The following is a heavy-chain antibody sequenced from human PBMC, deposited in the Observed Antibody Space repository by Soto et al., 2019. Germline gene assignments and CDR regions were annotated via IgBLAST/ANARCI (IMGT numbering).Heavy chain of an antibody. V-gene: IGHV1-8*01. D-gene: IGHD1-7*01. CDR1: GYTFTSYD. CDR3: ARNYWNYIRLDYYYMDV. J-gene: IGHJ6*03. Sequence: ASVKVSCKASGYTFTSYDINWVRQATGQGLEWMGWMNPNSGNTGYAQKFQGRVTMTRNTSISTAYMELSSLRSEDTAVYYCARNYWNYIRLDYYYMDVWGKGTTVTVSS. CDR2: MNPNSGNT.